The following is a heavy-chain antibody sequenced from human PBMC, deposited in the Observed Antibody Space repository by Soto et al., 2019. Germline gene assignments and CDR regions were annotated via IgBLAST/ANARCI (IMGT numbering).Heavy chain of an antibody. J-gene: IGHJ6*02. CDR3: ARDGCSSTSCYTDRYYYYGMDV. V-gene: IGHV1-18*01. CDR1: GYTFTSYG. CDR2: ISAYNGNT. D-gene: IGHD2-2*02. Sequence: GASVKVSCKASGYTFTSYGISWVRQAPGQGLEWMGWISAYNGNTNYAQKLQGRVTMTTDTSTSTAYMELRSLRSDDTAVYYCARDGCSSTSCYTDRYYYYGMDVWGQGTTVTVS.